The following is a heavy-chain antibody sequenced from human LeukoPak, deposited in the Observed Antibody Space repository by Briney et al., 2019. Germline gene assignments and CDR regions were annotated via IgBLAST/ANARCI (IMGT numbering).Heavy chain of an antibody. Sequence: ASVKVSCKASGYTFTGYYMHWVRQAPGQGLEWMGWINPNSGGTNSAQKFQGRVTMTRDTSISIAYMELSRLRSDDTAVYYCARDLEGYCTSSRCVNWFDPWGQGTLVTVSS. CDR1: GYTFTGYY. V-gene: IGHV1-2*02. D-gene: IGHD2-2*01. J-gene: IGHJ5*02. CDR3: ARDLEGYCTSSRCVNWFDP. CDR2: INPNSGGT.